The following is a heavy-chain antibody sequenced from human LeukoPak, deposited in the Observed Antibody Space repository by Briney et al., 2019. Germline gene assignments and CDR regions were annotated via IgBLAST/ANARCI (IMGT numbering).Heavy chain of an antibody. J-gene: IGHJ4*02. Sequence: GGFLRLSCAASGFTFRTYSMNWVRQAPGKGLEWVSSISTNSRYIYYAGSVKGRFTISRDNAKNSLYLQMNSLRAEDTAVYYCAKHLDYSRTHTDYWGQGTPVTVSS. CDR3: AKHLDYSRTHTDY. CDR1: GFTFRTYS. V-gene: IGHV3-21*04. D-gene: IGHD6-13*01. CDR2: ISTNSRYI.